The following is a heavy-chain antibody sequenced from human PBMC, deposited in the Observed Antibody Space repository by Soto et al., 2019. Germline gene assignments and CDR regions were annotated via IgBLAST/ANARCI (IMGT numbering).Heavy chain of an antibody. CDR3: ARTPETRDWLDP. V-gene: IGHV4-59*02. CDR2: IYYIGAY. D-gene: IGHD1-7*01. CDR1: GASVSSYY. J-gene: IGHJ5*02. Sequence: QVQLQQSGPGLVRASETLSLSCSVSGASVSSYYWSWVRQPPGKGLEWIGYIYYIGAYNYNPSLKSRVTISVDTSKNQFSLKLTSVTAADTAVYYCARTPETRDWLDPWGQGTLVTVSS.